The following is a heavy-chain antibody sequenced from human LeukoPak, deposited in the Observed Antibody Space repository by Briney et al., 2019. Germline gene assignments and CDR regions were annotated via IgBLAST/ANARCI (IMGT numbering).Heavy chain of an antibody. CDR2: INPNSGGT. D-gene: IGHD5-24*01. V-gene: IGHV1-2*02. CDR3: ARDSRWLSNTFDY. CDR1: GYTFTGYY. Sequence: GASVKVSCKASGYTFTGYYMHWVRQAPGQGLEWMGWINPNSGGTNYAQKFQGRVTMTRDTSIGTAYMELSRLRSEDTAVYYCARDSRWLSNTFDYWGQGTLVTVSS. J-gene: IGHJ4*02.